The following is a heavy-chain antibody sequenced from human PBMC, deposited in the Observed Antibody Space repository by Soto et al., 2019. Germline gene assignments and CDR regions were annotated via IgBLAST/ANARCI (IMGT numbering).Heavy chain of an antibody. J-gene: IGHJ5*02. Sequence: LSLTCAVYGGSFSGYYWSWIRQPPGKGLEWIGEINHSGSTNYNPSLKSRVTISVDTSKNQFSLKLSSVTAADTAVYYCARLRPIAARHPRSRWFDPWGQGTLVTVSS. CDR1: GGSFSGYY. V-gene: IGHV4-34*01. D-gene: IGHD6-6*01. CDR3: ARLRPIAARHPRSRWFDP. CDR2: INHSGST.